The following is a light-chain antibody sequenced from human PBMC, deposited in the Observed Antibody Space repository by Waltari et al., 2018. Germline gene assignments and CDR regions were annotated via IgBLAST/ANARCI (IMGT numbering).Light chain of an antibody. J-gene: IGKJ1*01. CDR2: HAS. CDR1: QTICLS. CDR3: QQYNNWPPGT. V-gene: IGKV3-15*01. Sequence: TVVTQSPATLSVSPGERASLPCRTSQTICLSLAWYQQKPGQAPRLLIYHASTRATGIPARFSGSGSESEFTLTISSLQSEDVAVYYCQQYNNWPPGTFGQGTRVEI.